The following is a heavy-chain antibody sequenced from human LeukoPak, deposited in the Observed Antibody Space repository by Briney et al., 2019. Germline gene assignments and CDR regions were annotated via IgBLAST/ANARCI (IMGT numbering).Heavy chain of an antibody. D-gene: IGHD6-13*01. J-gene: IGHJ4*02. V-gene: IGHV3-23*01. Sequence: GGSLRLSCAASGFTFSDYYTSWIRQAPGKGLEWVSAISGSGGSTYYADSVKGRFTISRDNSKNTLYLQMNSLRAEDTAVYYCAKGSPGSSWPYYFDYWGQGTLVTVSS. CDR1: GFTFSDYY. CDR2: ISGSGGST. CDR3: AKGSPGSSWPYYFDY.